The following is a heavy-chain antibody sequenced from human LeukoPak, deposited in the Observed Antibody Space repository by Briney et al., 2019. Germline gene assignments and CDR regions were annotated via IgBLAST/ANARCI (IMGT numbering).Heavy chain of an antibody. D-gene: IGHD1-7*01. V-gene: IGHV1-24*01. CDR2: VDPEDGET. J-gene: IGHJ5*02. Sequence: ASVKVSCKVSGYTLTELSMHWVRQAPGKGLEWMGRVDPEDGETIYAEKFQGRVTITADTSTDTAYMELSSLRSEDTAVYYCATGRELELRLWFDPWGQGTLVTVSS. CDR3: ATGRELELRLWFDP. CDR1: GYTLTELS.